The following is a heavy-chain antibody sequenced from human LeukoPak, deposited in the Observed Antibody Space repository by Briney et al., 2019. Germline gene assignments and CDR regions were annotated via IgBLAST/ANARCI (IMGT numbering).Heavy chain of an antibody. CDR3: ARSIAAAGPTEFDP. CDR2: IISNSSYI. V-gene: IGHV3-21*01. D-gene: IGHD6-13*01. Sequence: PGGSLRLSCAASGFSFSSYAMSWFRQAPGRGLEWVSSIISNSSYIYYADSVKGRFTITRDNTQNTLYLLINSRRAEETAVYYFARSIAAAGPTEFDPWGQGTLVTVSS. CDR1: GFSFSSYA. J-gene: IGHJ5*02.